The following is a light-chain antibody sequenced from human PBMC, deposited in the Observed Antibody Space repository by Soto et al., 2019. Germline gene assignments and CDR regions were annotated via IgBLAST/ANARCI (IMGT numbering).Light chain of an antibody. CDR1: QSVSSY. V-gene: IGKV3-11*01. CDR2: DAS. CDR3: QHRSNWPRLT. Sequence: ENVLTQSPATLSLSPGERATLSCRASQSVSSYLAWYQQKPGQAPRLLIYDASNRATGIPARFSGSGSGTDFTLTISSLEPEDFAVYYCQHRSNWPRLTFGGGTKVEIK. J-gene: IGKJ4*01.